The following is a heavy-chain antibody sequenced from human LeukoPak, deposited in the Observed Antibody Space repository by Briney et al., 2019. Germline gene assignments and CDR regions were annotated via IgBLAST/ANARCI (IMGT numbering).Heavy chain of an antibody. CDR2: IYYSGST. Sequence: SETLSLTCTVSGGSISSRGYYWAWIRQPPGKGLEWIGSIYYSGSTYYNPSLQSRVTISVDMSKNQFSLKLSSVTAADTAVYYCARDVVAARGSFDYWGQGTLVTVSS. V-gene: IGHV4-39*07. J-gene: IGHJ4*02. D-gene: IGHD2-2*01. CDR1: GGSISSRGYY. CDR3: ARDVVAARGSFDY.